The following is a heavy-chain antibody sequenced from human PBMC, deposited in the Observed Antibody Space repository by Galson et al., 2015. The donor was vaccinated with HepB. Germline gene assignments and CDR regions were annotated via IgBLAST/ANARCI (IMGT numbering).Heavy chain of an antibody. CDR3: ARDRPYSSGWHEMGYYGMDV. CDR1: GFTFSNFA. J-gene: IGHJ6*02. Sequence: SLRLSCAASGFTFSNFAMNWVRQAPGKGLEWVAIISKDGINKVYADSVKGRFTISRGNSMNTLYLQMNTLRGEDTAVYYCARDRPYSSGWHEMGYYGMDVWGQGTTVTVSS. CDR2: ISKDGINK. D-gene: IGHD6-19*01. V-gene: IGHV3-30*04.